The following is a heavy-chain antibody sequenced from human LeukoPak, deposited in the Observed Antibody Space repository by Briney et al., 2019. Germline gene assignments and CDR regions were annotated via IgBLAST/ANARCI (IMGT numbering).Heavy chain of an antibody. CDR3: ARHGMSGSYNY. CDR1: GDSISSYY. Sequence: PSETLSLTCTVSGDSISSYYGSWIRQPPGKGLEWIGCIYTSGSTNYNPSLKSRVAISIDTSKNQFSLKLTSVTAADPAVYYCARHGMSGSYNYWGQGTLVTVSS. V-gene: IGHV4-4*09. D-gene: IGHD1-26*01. J-gene: IGHJ4*02. CDR2: IYTSGST.